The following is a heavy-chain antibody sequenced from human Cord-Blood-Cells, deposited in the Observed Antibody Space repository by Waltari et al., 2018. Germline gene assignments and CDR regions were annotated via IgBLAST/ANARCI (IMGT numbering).Heavy chain of an antibody. CDR2: IIPILGIA. D-gene: IGHD2-15*01. Sequence: QVQLVQSGAEVKKPGSSVKVSCKASGGTFSSYAISWVRQVPGQGVEWMGGIIPILGIANYAQRSQGRVTITADKSTSTAYMGLSSLRSEDTAVYYCARDRGGVDYGGQGTLVTVSS. CDR3: ARDRGGVDY. J-gene: IGHJ4*02. CDR1: GGTFSSYA. V-gene: IGHV1-69*10.